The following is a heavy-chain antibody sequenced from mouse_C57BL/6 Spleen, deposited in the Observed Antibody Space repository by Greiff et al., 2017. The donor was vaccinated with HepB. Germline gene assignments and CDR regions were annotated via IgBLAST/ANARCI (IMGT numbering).Heavy chain of an antibody. Sequence: VQLQQSGPELVKPGASVKISCKASGYAFSSSWMNWVKQRPGKGLEWIGRIYPGDGDTHYNGKFKGKATLTADKSSSTAYMQLSSLTSEDSAVYVGAREGFITTDPFDYWGQGTTLTVSS. CDR2: IYPGDGDT. V-gene: IGHV1-82*01. CDR1: GYAFSSSW. J-gene: IGHJ2*01. CDR3: AREGFITTDPFDY. D-gene: IGHD1-1*01.